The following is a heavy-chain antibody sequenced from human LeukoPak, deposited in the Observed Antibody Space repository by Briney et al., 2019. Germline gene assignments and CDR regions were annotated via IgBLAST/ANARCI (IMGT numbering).Heavy chain of an antibody. CDR2: MYYSGRT. J-gene: IGHJ4*02. D-gene: IGHD3-3*01. V-gene: IGHV4-59*01. CDR1: GGSISSYY. CDR3: ARGSDYGDY. Sequence: PSETLSLTCTASGGSISSYYWSWIRQPPGKGLEWIGYMYYSGRTNYNPSLKSRVAISINTSKNQFSLRLSSVTAADTAVYYCARGSDYGDYWGQGTLVTVSS.